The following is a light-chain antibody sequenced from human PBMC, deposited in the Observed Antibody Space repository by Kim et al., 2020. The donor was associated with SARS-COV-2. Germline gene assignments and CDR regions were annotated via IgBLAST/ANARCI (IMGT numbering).Light chain of an antibody. CDR1: QSVSSN. J-gene: IGKJ1*01. Sequence: IVMTQSPATLSVSPGERATLSCRASQSVSSNLAWYQQKPGQAPRLVIYGRSTRATGIPARFSGSGSGTEFTLTISSMQSEDFAVYYGQQYKNWPRTFGQGTKVDIK. V-gene: IGKV3-15*01. CDR2: GRS. CDR3: QQYKNWPRT.